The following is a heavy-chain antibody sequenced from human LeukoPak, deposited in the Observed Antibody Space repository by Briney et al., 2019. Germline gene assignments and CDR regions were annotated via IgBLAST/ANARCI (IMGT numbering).Heavy chain of an antibody. V-gene: IGHV3-30*02. Sequence: GGSLRLSCAASGFTFSSYGMHWVRQAPGKGLEWVAFIRYDGSNKYYADSVKGRFTISRDNSKNTLYLQMNSLRAEDTAVYYCAKDHYSSSSGLDYWGQGTLVTVSS. CDR1: GFTFSSYG. J-gene: IGHJ4*02. D-gene: IGHD6-6*01. CDR2: IRYDGSNK. CDR3: AKDHYSSSSGLDY.